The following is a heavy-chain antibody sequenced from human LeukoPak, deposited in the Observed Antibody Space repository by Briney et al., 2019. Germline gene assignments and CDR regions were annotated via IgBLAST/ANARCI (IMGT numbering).Heavy chain of an antibody. CDR3: AKRLYMTTVVSH. J-gene: IGHJ4*02. V-gene: IGHV3-30-3*02. Sequence: PGGSLRLSCAASGFTFSSYAMHWVRQAPGKGLEWVAVISYDGSNKYYADSVKGRFTISRDNSKNTLYLQMNSLRAEDTAVYYCAKRLYMTTVVSHWGQGTLVTVSS. D-gene: IGHD4-23*01. CDR2: ISYDGSNK. CDR1: GFTFSSYA.